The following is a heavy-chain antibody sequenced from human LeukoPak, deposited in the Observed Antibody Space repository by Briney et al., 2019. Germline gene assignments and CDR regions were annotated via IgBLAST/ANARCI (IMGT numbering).Heavy chain of an antibody. CDR1: GFTFSNSG. CDR2: IRYDGSDK. J-gene: IGHJ4*02. V-gene: IGHV3-30*02. CDR3: AKDRVIAGVGEIDF. D-gene: IGHD1-26*01. Sequence: PGGSLRLSCAASGFTFSNSGMHWVRQAPGKGLEWVALIRYDGSDKYYADSVKGRFTISRDNSKNTLYLQMNSLRAEDTAVFYCAKDRVIAGVGEIDFWGQGTLVTVSS.